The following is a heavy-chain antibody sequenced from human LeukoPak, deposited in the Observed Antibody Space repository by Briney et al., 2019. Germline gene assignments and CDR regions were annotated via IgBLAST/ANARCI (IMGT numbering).Heavy chain of an antibody. J-gene: IGHJ4*02. Sequence: NPSETLSLTCTVSGGSISSYYWSWIRQPPGKGLEWIGYIYYSGSTNYKPSLKSRVTISVDTSKNQFSLKLSSVTAADTAVYYCARGRDPKGIDYWGQGTLVTVSS. CDR2: IYYSGST. V-gene: IGHV4-59*01. CDR1: GGSISSYY. CDR3: ARGRDPKGIDY.